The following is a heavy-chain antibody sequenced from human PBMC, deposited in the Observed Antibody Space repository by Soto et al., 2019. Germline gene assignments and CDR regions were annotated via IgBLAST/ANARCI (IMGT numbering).Heavy chain of an antibody. CDR3: AGGRYYCGLDV. V-gene: IGHV4-59*01. CDR2: IYYTGST. CDR1: GGSINTYY. D-gene: IGHD3-10*01. J-gene: IGHJ6*02. Sequence: QVQLQESGPGLVKPSETLSLTCTASGGSINTYYWNWIRQSPGKGLEWIGYIYYTGSTKYNPSFESRVTISVDQAKKQFSLKLNSVTPADTAVYYCAGGRYYCGLDVWGQGTTVTVSS.